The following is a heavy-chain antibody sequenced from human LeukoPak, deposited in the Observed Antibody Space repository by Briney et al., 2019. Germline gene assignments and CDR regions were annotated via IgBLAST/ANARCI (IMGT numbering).Heavy chain of an antibody. CDR1: GFTFSSYW. CDR2: IQQDGNEE. Sequence: GGSLRLSCAGSGFTFSSYWMSWVRQAPGKGLEWVANIQQDGNEEYYVDSVKGRFTISRDNAKNSLYLQMNSLRAEDTAVYYCAELGITMIGGVWGKGTTVTISS. J-gene: IGHJ6*04. D-gene: IGHD3-10*02. V-gene: IGHV3-7*01. CDR3: AELGITMIGGV.